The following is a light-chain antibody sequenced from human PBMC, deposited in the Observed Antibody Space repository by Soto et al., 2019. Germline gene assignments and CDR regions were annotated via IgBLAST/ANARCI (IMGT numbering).Light chain of an antibody. Sequence: EVVLTQSPVTLSLSPGERATLSCRASQSVSSSYLAWYQQKPGQAPRLLIYGASSRATGIPDRFSGSGSGTDFTLTISRLEPEAFAVYYCQQYDTSSWAYTFGQGTKLEIK. V-gene: IGKV3-20*01. CDR1: QSVSSSY. CDR3: QQYDTSSWAYT. CDR2: GAS. J-gene: IGKJ2*01.